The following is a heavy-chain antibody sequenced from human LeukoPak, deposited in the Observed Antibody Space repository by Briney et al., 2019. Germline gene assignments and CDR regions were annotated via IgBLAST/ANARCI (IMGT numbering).Heavy chain of an antibody. D-gene: IGHD1-26*01. Sequence: PGGSLRLSCAASGFTVSSNYMRWVRQAPGKGLEWVSVIYSGGSTYYADAVKGRFTISRDNSKNTLYLQMNSLRAEDTAVYYCARDVRVGATHSPTWGQGTLVTVSS. CDR2: IYSGGST. CDR3: ARDVRVGATHSPT. V-gene: IGHV3-53*01. CDR1: GFTVSSNY. J-gene: IGHJ5*02.